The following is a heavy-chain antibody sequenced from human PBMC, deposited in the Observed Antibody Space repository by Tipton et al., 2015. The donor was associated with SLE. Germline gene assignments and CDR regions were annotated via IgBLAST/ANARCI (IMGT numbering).Heavy chain of an antibody. V-gene: IGHV4-59*12. CDR3: ARLPTGSSWYIFDY. D-gene: IGHD6-13*01. CDR1: GGSFSSYY. Sequence: TLSLTCAVYGGSFSSYYWSWIRQPPGKGLEWIGYIYYSGSTNYNPSLKSRVTISVDTSKNQFSLKLSSVTAADTAVYYCARLPTGSSWYIFDYWGQGTLVTVSS. CDR2: IYYSGST. J-gene: IGHJ4*02.